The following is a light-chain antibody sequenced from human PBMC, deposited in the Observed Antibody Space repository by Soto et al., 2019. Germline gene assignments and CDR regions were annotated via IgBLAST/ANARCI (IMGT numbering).Light chain of an antibody. CDR1: QSVRSF. CDR2: DAS. Sequence: EIVMTQSPATLSVSPGDRATLSCRASQSVRSFLAWYQQKPGQAPRLLIYDASNRATGIPARFSGSGSGTDFTLTISSLQPEDFATYYCQQANSFPITFGQGTRVEIK. V-gene: IGKV3D-15*01. CDR3: QQANSFPIT. J-gene: IGKJ5*01.